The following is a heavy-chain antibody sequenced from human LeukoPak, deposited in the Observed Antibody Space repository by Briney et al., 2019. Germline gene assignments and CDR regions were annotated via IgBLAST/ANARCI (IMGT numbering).Heavy chain of an antibody. Sequence: GESLQISCKGSGYNFNTYWVAWVRQLPGKGLEWMGIIRPMNSDVRYSPSYQGQVTISADRSINTAYLQWSSLTASDTAMYYCASRPFETTVVPWDFYWGQGTQVTVSS. J-gene: IGHJ4*02. CDR1: GYNFNTYW. CDR2: IRPMNSDV. CDR3: ASRPFETTVVPWDFY. D-gene: IGHD4-23*01. V-gene: IGHV5-51*01.